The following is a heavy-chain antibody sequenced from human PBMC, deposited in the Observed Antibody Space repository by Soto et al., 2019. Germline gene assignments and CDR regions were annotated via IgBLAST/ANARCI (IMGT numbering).Heavy chain of an antibody. D-gene: IGHD3-3*01. CDR1: GGSVNGYY. CDR3: ATRITVFGLLIPPFDP. Sequence: QVHLQQWGAGLLKPSETLSLTCAVYGGSVNGYYWNWIRQPPGKGLEWIGEINHTGGTHYNPSLKSRVNMSVDTSKNQFSLRLSSVTAADTAIYYCATRITVFGLLIPPFDPWGQGTQVTVSS. CDR2: INHTGGT. J-gene: IGHJ5*02. V-gene: IGHV4-34*02.